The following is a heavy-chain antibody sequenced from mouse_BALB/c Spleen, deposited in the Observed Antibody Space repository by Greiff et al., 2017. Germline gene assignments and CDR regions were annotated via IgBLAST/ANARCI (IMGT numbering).Heavy chain of an antibody. V-gene: IGHV1-4*01. J-gene: IGHJ4*01. CDR2: INPSSGYT. CDR3: ASRSTMITSMDY. Sequence: VQLQQSGAELARPGASVKMSCKASGYTFTSYTMHWVKQRPGQGLEWIGYINPSSGYTNYNQKFKDKATLTADKSSSTAYMQLSSLTSEDSAVYYCASRSTMITSMDYWGQGTSVTVSS. D-gene: IGHD2-4*01. CDR1: GYTFTSYT.